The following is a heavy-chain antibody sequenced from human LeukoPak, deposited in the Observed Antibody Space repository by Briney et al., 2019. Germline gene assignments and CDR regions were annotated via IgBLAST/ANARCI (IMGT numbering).Heavy chain of an antibody. CDR2: INGDGIST. V-gene: IGHV3-74*01. D-gene: IGHD4-17*01. Sequence: GGSMRLSCAASGFTFSTYFMHWVRKAAGKVLVLVSRINGDGISTTYAYSVMGPFTISRDNAKNTLYLQMNSLRAEDTAVYYCARDHYGPAYWGQGTLVTVSS. CDR1: GFTFSTYF. CDR3: ARDHYGPAY. J-gene: IGHJ4*02.